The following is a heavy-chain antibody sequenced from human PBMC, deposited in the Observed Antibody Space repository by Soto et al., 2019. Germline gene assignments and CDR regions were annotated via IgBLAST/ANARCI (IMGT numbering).Heavy chain of an antibody. J-gene: IGHJ4*03. Sequence: ASVKVSCKTSGYTFTGYSIHWVRQAPGQGLEWIGWINTDNGDAKYSQKFQGRVTVTRDTSTTTAYMEVSSLRSEDTAVYYCARDQGYVVYWGQGTLVTVSS. CDR3: ARDQGYVVY. V-gene: IGHV1-3*04. CDR2: INTDNGDA. CDR1: GYTFTGYS.